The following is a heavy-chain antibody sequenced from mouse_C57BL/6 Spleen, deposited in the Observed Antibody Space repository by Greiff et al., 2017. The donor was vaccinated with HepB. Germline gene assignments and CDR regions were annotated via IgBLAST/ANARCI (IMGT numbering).Heavy chain of an antibody. J-gene: IGHJ1*03. CDR2: INSDGGST. CDR1: EYEFPSHD. Sequence: EVKLMESGGGLVQPGESLKLSCESNEYEFPSHDMSWVRKTPEKRLELVAAINSDGGSTYYPDTMERRFIISRDNTKKTLYLQMSSLRSEETALYYCARRGPYYSNYGWYFDVWGTGTTVTVSS. CDR3: ARRGPYYSNYGWYFDV. V-gene: IGHV5-2*03. D-gene: IGHD2-5*01.